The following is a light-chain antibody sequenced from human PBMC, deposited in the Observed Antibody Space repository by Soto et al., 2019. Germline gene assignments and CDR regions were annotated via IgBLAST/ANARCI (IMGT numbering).Light chain of an antibody. CDR1: QSISTW. Sequence: DIQMTQSPSTLSAYVGDRVTFTCRASQSISTWLAWYQQKPGKAPKLLIYDASSLQSDVPSRFRGSGSGTEFTLTISALQTDHFASYYCQQYMNYATFGQGTKVEIK. V-gene: IGKV1-5*01. CDR3: QQYMNYAT. CDR2: DAS. J-gene: IGKJ1*01.